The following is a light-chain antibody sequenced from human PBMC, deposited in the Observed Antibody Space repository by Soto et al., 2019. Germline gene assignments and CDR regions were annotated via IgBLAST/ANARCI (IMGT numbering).Light chain of an antibody. Sequence: QSVLTQPASVSGSPGQSITISCTGTSSDVGGYNYVSWYQHHPGKATKLLIYDVSNRPSGISNRFSSSKSDNTASLTISGLLPEDEADYYCSSSTTSSTRQIVFGTGTKLTVL. CDR3: SSSTTSSTRQIV. CDR2: DVS. CDR1: SSDVGGYNY. J-gene: IGLJ1*01. V-gene: IGLV2-14*03.